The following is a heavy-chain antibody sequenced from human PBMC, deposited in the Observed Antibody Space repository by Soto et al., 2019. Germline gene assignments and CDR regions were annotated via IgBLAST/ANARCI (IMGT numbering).Heavy chain of an antibody. CDR1: GFTFSTFI. CDR2: ISSDGRDT. J-gene: IGHJ3*01. Sequence: EVQLVESWGGLVQPGGSLKLSCAASGFTFSTFIMHWVRQAPGKGLVWVSRISSDGRDTRYADSVKGRFTISRDNARNTLDLQMSSLRAEDTAVYFCVRDRDGYNFWGQGTMVTVSS. D-gene: IGHD5-12*01. V-gene: IGHV3-74*01. CDR3: VRDRDGYNF.